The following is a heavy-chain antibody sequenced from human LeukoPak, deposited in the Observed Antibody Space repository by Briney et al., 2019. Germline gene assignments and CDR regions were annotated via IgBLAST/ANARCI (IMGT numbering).Heavy chain of an antibody. CDR3: ATGLETGLRYFDWSIDY. J-gene: IGHJ4*02. V-gene: IGHV1-24*01. D-gene: IGHD3-9*01. CDR1: GYTLTELS. Sequence: ASVKVSCKVSGYTLTELSMHWVRQAPGKGLEWMGGFDPEDGETIYAQKFQGRVTMTEDTSTDTAYMELSSLRSEDTAVYYCATGLETGLRYFDWSIDYWGQETLVTVSS. CDR2: FDPEDGET.